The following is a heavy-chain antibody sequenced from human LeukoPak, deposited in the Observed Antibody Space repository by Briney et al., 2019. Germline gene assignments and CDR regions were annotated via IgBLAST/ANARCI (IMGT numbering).Heavy chain of an antibody. D-gene: IGHD3-10*01. J-gene: IGHJ4*02. V-gene: IGHV3-23*01. CDR3: ARGGVDHYGSGTYYLMYYFDH. CDR2: ISGSGGAT. Sequence: GGSLRLSCAASGFTFNTYGMSWVRQAPGKGLEWVSGISGSGGATYYADSVKGRFTVSRDDPHNTLYLQMNSVRAENTAVYFCARGGVDHYGSGTYYLMYYFDHWGQGALVTVSS. CDR1: GFTFNTYG.